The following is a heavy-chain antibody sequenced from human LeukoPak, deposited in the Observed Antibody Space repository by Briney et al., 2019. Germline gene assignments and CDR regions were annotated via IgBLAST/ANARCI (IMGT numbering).Heavy chain of an antibody. CDR1: GFTFSSYA. V-gene: IGHV3-64*01. CDR3: ARARELGPNYCYYYYYMDV. J-gene: IGHJ6*03. D-gene: IGHD1-26*01. CDR2: ISSNGGST. Sequence: GGSLRLSCAASGFTFSSYAMHWVRQAPGKGLEYVSAISSNGGSTYYANSVKGRFTISRDNSKNTLYLQMGSLRAEDMAVYYCARARELGPNYCYYYYYMDVWGKGTTVTVSS.